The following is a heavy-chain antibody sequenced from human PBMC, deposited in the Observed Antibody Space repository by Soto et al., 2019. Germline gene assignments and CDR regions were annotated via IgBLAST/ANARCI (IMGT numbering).Heavy chain of an antibody. J-gene: IGHJ1*01. CDR1: GFTFISYS. CDR3: ARVVAATPEYFQY. V-gene: IGHV3-48*01. CDR2: ISSSSTTI. D-gene: IGHD2-15*01. Sequence: EVQLVESGGGLVQPGGSLTLSCAASGFTFISYSMTWVRQAPGKGLEWISYISSSSTTIYYADSVKGRFTISRDNAKNSLYLQMSSLRAEDTAVYYCARVVAATPEYFQYRGQGTLVTVSS.